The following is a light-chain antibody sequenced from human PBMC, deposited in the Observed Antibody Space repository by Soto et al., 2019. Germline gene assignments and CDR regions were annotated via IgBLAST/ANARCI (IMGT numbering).Light chain of an antibody. CDR2: DAS. CDR3: QQYCRSPFT. Sequence: EIVLTQSPGTLSVSLGERAILSCGASQSVTSNKLSWYQQKPGQAPRVLIYDASNRATGIPDRFSGSGSGTEFTLTISRLEPEDFAVYYCQQYCRSPFTFGGGTKVEIK. V-gene: IGKV3-20*01. CDR1: QSVTSNK. J-gene: IGKJ4*01.